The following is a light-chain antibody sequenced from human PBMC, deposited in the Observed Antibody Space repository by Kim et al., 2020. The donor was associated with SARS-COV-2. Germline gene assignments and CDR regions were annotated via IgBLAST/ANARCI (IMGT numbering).Light chain of an antibody. V-gene: IGKV3-15*01. CDR2: SAS. CDR3: QQYYKWPLT. Sequence: VSPGERATLSCRASQDVVTNVAWYQQIRGQAPRLLIYSASTRATGIPARFSGSGSGTEFTLAISSLQSEDFVVYYCQQYYKWPLTFGQGTKLEI. CDR1: QDVVTN. J-gene: IGKJ2*01.